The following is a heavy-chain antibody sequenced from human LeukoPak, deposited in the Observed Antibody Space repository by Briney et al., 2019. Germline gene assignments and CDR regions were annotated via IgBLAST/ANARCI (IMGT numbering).Heavy chain of an antibody. J-gene: IGHJ4*02. Sequence: GGSLRLSCAASGFTFSSYAMGWVRQAPGKGLEWVSGISDRGRRTYYADSVKGRFTISRDNSKNTLYLQVNSLRAEDTAVYYCAKEGDSSGWFDYWGQGTLVTVSS. CDR3: AKEGDSSGWFDY. CDR1: GFTFSSYA. V-gene: IGHV3-23*01. CDR2: ISDRGRRT. D-gene: IGHD3-22*01.